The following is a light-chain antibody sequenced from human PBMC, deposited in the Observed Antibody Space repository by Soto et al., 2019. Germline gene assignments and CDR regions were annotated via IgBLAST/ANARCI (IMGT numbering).Light chain of an antibody. Sequence: DIQMTQSPSTLSASVGDRVTITCRASQSVSTWLAWYQQRPGEVPKLLIYKASTLESGVPPNYSGSGSGTEFTLTINSLQHDDSATYYCQQYISCPLTFGGGTRVEIK. CDR3: QQYISCPLT. CDR2: KAS. V-gene: IGKV1-5*03. J-gene: IGKJ4*01. CDR1: QSVSTW.